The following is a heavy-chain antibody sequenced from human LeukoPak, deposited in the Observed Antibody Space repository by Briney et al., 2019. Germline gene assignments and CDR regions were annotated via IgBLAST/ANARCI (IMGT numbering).Heavy chain of an antibody. V-gene: IGHV4-59*08. J-gene: IGHJ6*02. CDR2: IYYSGST. CDR1: GGSISSYY. CDR3: AKLSKYGSGTYYPDV. Sequence: SETLSLTCTVSGGSISSYYWSWIRQPPGKGLDGIGYIYYSGSTNYNPSLKSRVTISVDTSKNQFSLTLSSVTAADTAVYYCAKLSKYGSGTYYPDVWGQGTTVTVSS. D-gene: IGHD3-10*01.